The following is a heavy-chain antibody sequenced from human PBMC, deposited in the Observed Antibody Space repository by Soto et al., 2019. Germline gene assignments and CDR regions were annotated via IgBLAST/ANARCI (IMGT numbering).Heavy chain of an antibody. CDR3: ARESGFGDPNFDL. J-gene: IGHJ4*02. D-gene: IGHD3-10*01. V-gene: IGHV3-11*06. CDR1: RFTFSDYY. Sequence: QVQLVESGRGLVKPGGSLRLSCAASRFTFSDYYMTWVRQAPGKGLEWVSYINSRSTYTNYAASVKGRFTISRDNAKHSLYLQMNSLRAEDTAVYDCARESGFGDPNFDLWGQGTRVIVSS. CDR2: INSRSTYT.